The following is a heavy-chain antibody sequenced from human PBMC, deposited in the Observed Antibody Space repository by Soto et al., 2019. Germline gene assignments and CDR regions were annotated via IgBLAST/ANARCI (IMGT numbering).Heavy chain of an antibody. J-gene: IGHJ4*02. V-gene: IGHV3-30*04. CDR1: GFTFSSYA. CDR2: ISYDGRNK. CDR3: ARSSEQWLVLGSDY. D-gene: IGHD6-19*01. Sequence: QVQLVESGGGVVQPGRSLRLSCAASGFTFSSYAMHWVRQAPGKGLEWVAVISYDGRNKYYADSVKGRFTISRDNSKNTLYLQMNSLRAEDTAGYYCARSSEQWLVLGSDYWGQGTLVTVSS.